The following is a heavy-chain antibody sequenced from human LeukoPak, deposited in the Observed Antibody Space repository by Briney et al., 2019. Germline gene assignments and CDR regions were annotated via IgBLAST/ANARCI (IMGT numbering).Heavy chain of an antibody. CDR1: GGTFSSYA. CDR3: ARDSARIQLWSGDY. Sequence: SVKVSCKASGGTFSSYAISWVRQAPGQGLEWMGGIIPIFGTANYAQKFQGRVTITTDESTSTAYMELRSLRSDDTAVYYCARDSARIQLWSGDYWGQGTLVTVSS. J-gene: IGHJ4*02. V-gene: IGHV1-69*05. D-gene: IGHD5-18*01. CDR2: IIPIFGTA.